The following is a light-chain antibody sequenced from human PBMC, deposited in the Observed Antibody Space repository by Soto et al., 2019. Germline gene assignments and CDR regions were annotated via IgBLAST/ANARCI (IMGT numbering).Light chain of an antibody. J-gene: IGLJ3*02. CDR2: EGS. CDR1: SSDVGSYNL. V-gene: IGLV2-23*01. Sequence: QSVLTQPASVSGSPGQSITISCTGTSSDVGSYNLVSWYQQHPGKAPKLMIYEGSKRPSGVSNRFSGSKSGNTASLTISGRQVEDEADYYCCSDAGSRVFGGGTKVTVL. CDR3: CSDAGSRV.